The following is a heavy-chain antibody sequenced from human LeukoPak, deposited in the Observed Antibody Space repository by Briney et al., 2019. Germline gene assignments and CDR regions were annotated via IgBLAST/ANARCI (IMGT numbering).Heavy chain of an antibody. CDR3: AKEEGYYYDSSGDY. V-gene: IGHV3-74*01. CDR1: GFTFTSYW. Sequence: GGSLRLSCAASGFTFTSYWMHWVRQAPGKGLVWLSRINSDGSITSYADSVKGRFTISRDNAKNTVYLQMNSLRAEDTAVYYCAKEEGYYYDSSGDYWGQGTLVTVSS. J-gene: IGHJ4*02. CDR2: INSDGSIT. D-gene: IGHD3-22*01.